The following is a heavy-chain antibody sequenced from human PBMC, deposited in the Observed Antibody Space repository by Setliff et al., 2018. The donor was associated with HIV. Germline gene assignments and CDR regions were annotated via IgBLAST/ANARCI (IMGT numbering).Heavy chain of an antibody. V-gene: IGHV4-61*05. D-gene: IGHD5-12*01. CDR1: GGSISSSSYY. CDR3: ARGYNHPDYYYYYYMDV. CDR2: IYYSGST. Sequence: SETLSLTCTVSGGSISSSSYYWGWIRQPPGKGLEWIGYIYYSGSTNYNPSLKSRVTISVDTSKNQFSLKLSSVTAADTAVYYCARGYNHPDYYYYYYMDVWGKGTTVTVS. J-gene: IGHJ6*03.